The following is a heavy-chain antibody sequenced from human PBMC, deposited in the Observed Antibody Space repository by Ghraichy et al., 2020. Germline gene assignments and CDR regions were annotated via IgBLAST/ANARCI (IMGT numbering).Heavy chain of an antibody. CDR3: ARESSHYYDPLYFDL. J-gene: IGHJ2*01. CDR1: GGSISSSSYY. CDR2: IYYSGST. V-gene: IGHV4-39*07. D-gene: IGHD3-22*01. Sequence: SETLSLTCTVSGGSISSSSYYWGWIRQPPGKGLEWIGSIYYSGSTYYNPSLKSRVTISVDTSKNQFSLKLSSVTAADTAVYYCARESSHYYDPLYFDLWGRGTLVPVSS.